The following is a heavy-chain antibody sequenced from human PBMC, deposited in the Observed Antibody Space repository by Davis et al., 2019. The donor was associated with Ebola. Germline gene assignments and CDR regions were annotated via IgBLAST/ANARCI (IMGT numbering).Heavy chain of an antibody. V-gene: IGHV3-21*01. J-gene: IGHJ4*02. Sequence: GESLKISCAASGFTFSSYSMNWVRQAPGKGLEWVSSISSSSSYIYYADSVKGRFTLSRDNAKNSLYLQMNSLKAEDTAVYYCARDGLAVAKYYFDYWGQGTLVTVSS. CDR3: ARDGLAVAKYYFDY. CDR2: ISSSSSYI. CDR1: GFTFSSYS. D-gene: IGHD6-19*01.